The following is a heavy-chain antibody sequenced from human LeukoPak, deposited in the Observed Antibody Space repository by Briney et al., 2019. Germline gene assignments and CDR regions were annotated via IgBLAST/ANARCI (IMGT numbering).Heavy chain of an antibody. CDR3: ARDIHYDILTGYALYIWLDR. V-gene: IGHV1-2*02. Sequence: GASVKVSCQASGYTFTGYYMHWVPQAPGQGLEWMGWINPNSGGTNYAQKFQGRVTMTRDTSISTAYMELSRLRSDDPAVYYCARDIHYDILTGYALYIWLDRWGQGTLVTVSS. CDR2: INPNSGGT. J-gene: IGHJ5*02. CDR1: GYTFTGYY. D-gene: IGHD3-9*01.